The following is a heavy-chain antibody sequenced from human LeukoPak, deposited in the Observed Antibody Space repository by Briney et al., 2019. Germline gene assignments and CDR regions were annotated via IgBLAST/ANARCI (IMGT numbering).Heavy chain of an antibody. CDR3: ARVIAAAGSDAFDI. Sequence: ASVKVSCKASGYTFTSYGISWVRQAPGQGLEWMGWISAYNGNTNYAQKLQGRVTMTTDTSTSTAYMELRSLRSDDTAVYYCARVIAAAGSDAFDIWGQGTMVTVSS. J-gene: IGHJ3*02. D-gene: IGHD6-13*01. V-gene: IGHV1-18*01. CDR2: ISAYNGNT. CDR1: GYTFTSYG.